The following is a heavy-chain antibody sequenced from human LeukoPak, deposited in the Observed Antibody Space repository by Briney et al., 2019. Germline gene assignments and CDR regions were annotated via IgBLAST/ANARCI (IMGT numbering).Heavy chain of an antibody. CDR2: IYYIGRS. J-gene: IGHJ4*02. V-gene: IGHV4-59*01. CDR3: ARGFRGQLGYFDY. Sequence: SETLSFTCTAPGAPISSFYWSWIGQPPAKGLGWSGYIYYIGRSTSNPSPKSRVTTSVDTSKTQFALKLSSVTAADTAVYFCARGFRGQLGYFDYWGQGTLVTVSS. CDR1: GAPISSFY. D-gene: IGHD1-1*01.